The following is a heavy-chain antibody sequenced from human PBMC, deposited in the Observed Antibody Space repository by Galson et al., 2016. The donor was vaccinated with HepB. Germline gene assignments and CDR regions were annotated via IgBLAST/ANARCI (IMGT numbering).Heavy chain of an antibody. CDR2: IFTDGSGT. Sequence: SLRLSCAASAFTFSAYPMHWVRQAPGKGLVWISRIFTDGSGTLYADSVKGRFTISRDNAKNTLFLQMNSLRADDTAVYYCGRGSKYGFDMWGQGTMVTVYS. J-gene: IGHJ3*02. CDR1: AFTFSAYP. V-gene: IGHV3-74*01. CDR3: GRGSKYGFDM.